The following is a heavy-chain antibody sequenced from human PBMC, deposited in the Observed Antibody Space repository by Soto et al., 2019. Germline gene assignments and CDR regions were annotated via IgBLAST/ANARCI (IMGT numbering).Heavy chain of an antibody. D-gene: IGHD3-3*01. CDR2: ISSSSNAI. CDR1: GFTFSSNS. V-gene: IGHV3-48*02. CDR3: ARANPEWLLLFAY. Sequence: GGSLRLSCAASGFTFSSNSMTWVRQAPGKAPEWVSYISSSSNAIYYADSVKGRFTVSRDNARNSLYLEMNSLRDEDTAVYYCARANPEWLLLFAYWGQGSLVTVSS. J-gene: IGHJ4*02.